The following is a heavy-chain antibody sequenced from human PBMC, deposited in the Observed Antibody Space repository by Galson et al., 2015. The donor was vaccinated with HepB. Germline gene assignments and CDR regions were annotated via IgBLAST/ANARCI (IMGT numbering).Heavy chain of an antibody. D-gene: IGHD6-13*01. V-gene: IGHV3-23*01. J-gene: IGHJ4*02. Sequence: KGRFTISRDSSKNTLYLQMNSLKVEDTAIYYCAKQSSNWYYFDYWGQGTLVTVSS. CDR3: AKQSSNWYYFDY.